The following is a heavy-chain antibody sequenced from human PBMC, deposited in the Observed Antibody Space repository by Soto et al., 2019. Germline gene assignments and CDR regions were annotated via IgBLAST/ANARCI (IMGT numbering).Heavy chain of an antibody. D-gene: IGHD2-21*02. CDR3: ARVLDGYSSRGLFAI. CDR1: GYTFTSYG. V-gene: IGHV1-18*01. CDR2: ISAYNGNT. J-gene: IGHJ3*02. Sequence: ASVKVSCKASGYTFTSYGISWVRQAPGQGLEWMGWISAYNGNTNYAQKLQGRVTMTTDTSTSTAYMELRSLRSDDTAVYYCARVLDGYSSRGLFAIWGQATMVIVSS.